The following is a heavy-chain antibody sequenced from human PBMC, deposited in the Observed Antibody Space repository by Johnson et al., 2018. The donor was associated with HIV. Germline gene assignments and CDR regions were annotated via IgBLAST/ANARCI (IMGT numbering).Heavy chain of an antibody. CDR2: ISSSGSTI. CDR1: GFTFSDYY. Sequence: QVQLVESGGGLVKPGGSLRLSCAASGFTFSDYYMSWIRQAPGKGLEWVSYISSSGSTIYYADSVKGRFTISRDNAKNSLYLQMNSLRAEDTAVYYCARPHFATVLQFWGGAFDIWGQGTMVTVSS. V-gene: IGHV3-11*04. D-gene: IGHD3-3*01. J-gene: IGHJ3*02. CDR3: ARPHFATVLQFWGGAFDI.